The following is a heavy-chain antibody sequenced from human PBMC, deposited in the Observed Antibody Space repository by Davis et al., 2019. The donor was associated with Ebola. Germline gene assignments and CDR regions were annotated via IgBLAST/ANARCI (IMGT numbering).Heavy chain of an antibody. CDR3: ARDRTIAVAGIPGY. CDR1: GYTFTSYG. J-gene: IGHJ4*02. Sequence: ASVKVSCKASGYTFTSYGISWVRQAPGQGLEWMGWISAYNGNTNYAQKLQGRVTMTTDTSTSTAYMELSSLRSEDTAVYYCARDRTIAVAGIPGYWGQGTLVTVSS. CDR2: ISAYNGNT. D-gene: IGHD6-19*01. V-gene: IGHV1-18*01.